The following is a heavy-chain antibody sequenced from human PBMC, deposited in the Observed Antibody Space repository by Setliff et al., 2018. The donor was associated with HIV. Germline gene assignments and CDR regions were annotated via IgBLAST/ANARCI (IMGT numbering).Heavy chain of an antibody. V-gene: IGHV4-30-4*08. CDR2: IYHSGST. D-gene: IGHD3-9*01. CDR1: GGSISSGDYY. J-gene: IGHJ3*01. Sequence: SETLSLTCSVSGGSISSGDYYWGWIRQPPGKGLEWIGYIYHSGSTYYNPSLKSPVTIPVDTSKNQFSLKLSFVTAADTAVCYCARSLRYFDWSLRRPSHDAFDFWGQGTMVTVSS. CDR3: ARSLRYFDWSLRRPSHDAFDF.